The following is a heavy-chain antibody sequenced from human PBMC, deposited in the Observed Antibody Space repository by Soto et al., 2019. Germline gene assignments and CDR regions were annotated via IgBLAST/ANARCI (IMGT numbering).Heavy chain of an antibody. CDR1: GFTFSSYS. Sequence: PGGSLRLSCAASGFTFSSYSMNWVRQAPGKGLEWVSYISSSSSTIYYADSVKGRFTISRDNAKNSLYLQMNSLRDEDTAVYYCARDFGDNGAYYYYGMDVWGQGTTVTVSS. V-gene: IGHV3-48*02. CDR2: ISSSSSTI. CDR3: ARDFGDNGAYYYYGMDV. J-gene: IGHJ6*02. D-gene: IGHD2-21*01.